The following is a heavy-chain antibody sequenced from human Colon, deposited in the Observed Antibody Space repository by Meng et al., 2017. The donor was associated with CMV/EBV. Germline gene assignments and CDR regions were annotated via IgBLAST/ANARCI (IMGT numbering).Heavy chain of an antibody. CDR1: GESCSGYY. CDR2: SYYTGST. CDR3: ARATKSSCWEVLDY. Sequence: QVQLPLWAAGLLKPSETLSLPGAAYGESCSGYYWTSIRQPPGRGLEWNGESYYTGSTNYSPSLKSRVTISLDTSKNQFSLKLNSVTAADTAVYYCARATKSSCWEVLDYWGHGTLVTVSS. V-gene: IGHV4-34*01. J-gene: IGHJ4*01. D-gene: IGHD2-2*01.